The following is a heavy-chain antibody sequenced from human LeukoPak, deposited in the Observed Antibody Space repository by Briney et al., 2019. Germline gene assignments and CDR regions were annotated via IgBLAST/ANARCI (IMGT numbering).Heavy chain of an antibody. V-gene: IGHV3-21*06. D-gene: IGHD6-19*01. J-gene: IGHJ4*02. Sequence: PGGSLRLSCAASGFTFRTYSMNWVRQAPGKGLEWVSGISSSSTNIYYADSVKGRFTISRDNAKNSLYLQMNSLRLEDTAVYFCVRGLGVAVGSATFDYWGQGTLVTVSS. CDR1: GFTFRTYS. CDR3: VRGLGVAVGSATFDY. CDR2: ISSSSTNI.